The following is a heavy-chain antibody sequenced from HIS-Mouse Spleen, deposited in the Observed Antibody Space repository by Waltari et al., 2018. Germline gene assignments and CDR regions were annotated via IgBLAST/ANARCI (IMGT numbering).Heavy chain of an antibody. CDR3: AREIPYSSSWYDWYFDL. V-gene: IGHV4-39*07. D-gene: IGHD6-13*01. CDR2: IYYRGST. J-gene: IGHJ2*01. CDR1: GGSISRSSYY. Sequence: QLQLQESGPGLVKPSETLSLTCTVSGGSISRSSYYWGWIRQPPGKGLEWIGSIYYRGSTYYNQSLKSRVTISVETSKNQFSLKLSSVTAADTAVYYCAREIPYSSSWYDWYFDLWGRGTLVTVSS.